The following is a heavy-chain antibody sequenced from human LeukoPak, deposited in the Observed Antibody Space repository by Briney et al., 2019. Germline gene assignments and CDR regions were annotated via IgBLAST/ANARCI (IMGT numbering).Heavy chain of an antibody. CDR1: GGSFSGYY. D-gene: IGHD3-9*01. Sequence: SETLSLTCAVYGGSFSGYYWSWIRQPPGKGLEWIGEINHSGSTNYNPSLKSRVTISVDTSKNQFSLKLSSVTAADTAVYYCAGGGRYYDILTTRRNYFDYWGQGTLVTVSS. CDR3: AGGGRYYDILTTRRNYFDY. CDR2: INHSGST. V-gene: IGHV4-34*01. J-gene: IGHJ4*02.